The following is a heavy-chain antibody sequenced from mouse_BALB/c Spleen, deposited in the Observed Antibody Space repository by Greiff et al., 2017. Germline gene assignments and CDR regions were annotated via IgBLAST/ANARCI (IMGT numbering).Heavy chain of an antibody. D-gene: IGHD1-1*01. CDR2: ISNGGGST. V-gene: IGHV5-12-2*01. CDR3: ARRYYGSRGWYCDV. Sequence: EVQVVESGGGLVQPGGSLKLSCAASGFTFSSYTMSWVRQTPEKRLEWVAYISNGGGSTYYPDTVKGRFTISRDNAKNTLYLQMSSLKSEDTAMYYCARRYYGSRGWYCDVWGAGTTVTVSS. J-gene: IGHJ1*01. CDR1: GFTFSSYT.